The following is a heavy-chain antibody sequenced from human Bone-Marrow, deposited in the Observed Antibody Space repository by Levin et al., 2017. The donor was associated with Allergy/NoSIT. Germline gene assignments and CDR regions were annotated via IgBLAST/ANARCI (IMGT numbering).Heavy chain of an antibody. CDR3: VRERVGYFDV. CDR1: GFSITSDHS. CDR2: MYHTGTI. V-gene: IGHV4-38-2*02. D-gene: IGHD3-22*01. J-gene: IGHJ3*01. Sequence: SQTLSLTCDVSGFSITSDHSWGWTRQSPGKGLEWIGSMYHTGTIYYNPSLKSRVTNSRDTSKNQFSLNLSPVTAAGTTVYYCVRERVGYFDVWGQGIMVTVSA.